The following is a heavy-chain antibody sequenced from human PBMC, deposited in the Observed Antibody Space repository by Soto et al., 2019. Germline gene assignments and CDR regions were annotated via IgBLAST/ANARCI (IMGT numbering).Heavy chain of an antibody. CDR1: GYTFSTYA. V-gene: IGHV1-3*01. CDR3: ARGTGIEENYFYYGLDI. CDR2: LNGGTGQT. Sequence: GASVKVSCKASGYTFSTYAMYWVRQAPGQSLEWMGWLNGGTGQTRYSQKFQDRVIITRDTSASTGYMELSSLTSEDTAVYYCARGTGIEENYFYYGLDIWGQGTTVTVSS. J-gene: IGHJ6*02.